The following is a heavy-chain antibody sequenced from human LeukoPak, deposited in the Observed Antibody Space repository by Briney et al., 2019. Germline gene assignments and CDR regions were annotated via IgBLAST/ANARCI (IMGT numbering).Heavy chain of an antibody. V-gene: IGHV3-74*01. D-gene: IGHD3-22*01. CDR1: GFTFSGYW. CDR2: INSDGRST. Sequence: GGSLRLSCAASGFTFSGYWMHWVPQAPGKGLVWFSRINSDGRSTSYADSVKGRFTISRDNAKNTLDLQMNSLRAEDMAVYYCASAYSSGYYSFDYWGQGTLVTVSS. J-gene: IGHJ4*02. CDR3: ASAYSSGYYSFDY.